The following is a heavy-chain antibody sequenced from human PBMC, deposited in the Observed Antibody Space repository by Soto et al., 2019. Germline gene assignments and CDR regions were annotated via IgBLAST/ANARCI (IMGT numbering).Heavy chain of an antibody. CDR3: ATLPPRIVVVVLPIPS. J-gene: IGHJ4*02. CDR1: GGSISSTNW. V-gene: IGHV4-4*02. D-gene: IGHD2-15*01. CDR2: VYHTGST. Sequence: QVQLQQSGPRLARPSGTLSLTCVVSGGSISSTNWWTWVRQTPGKGLEWIGEVYHTGSTKYNPSLKNRVTISLDKSNHQFSLNLKSVPAADTAVYYCATLPPRIVVVVLPIPSWGQGTLVTVSS.